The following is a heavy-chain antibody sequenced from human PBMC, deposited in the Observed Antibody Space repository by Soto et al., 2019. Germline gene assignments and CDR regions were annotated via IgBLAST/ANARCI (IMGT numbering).Heavy chain of an antibody. D-gene: IGHD3-22*01. V-gene: IGHV3-48*02. Sequence: GGSLRLSCAASGFTFSSYSMNWVRQAPGKGLEWVSYISSSSSTIYYADSVKGRFTISRDNAKNSLYLQMNSLRDEDTAVYYCARDPYYYDSSGYFGDAFDIWGQGTMVTVSS. CDR2: ISSSSSTI. CDR1: GFTFSSYS. J-gene: IGHJ3*02. CDR3: ARDPYYYDSSGYFGDAFDI.